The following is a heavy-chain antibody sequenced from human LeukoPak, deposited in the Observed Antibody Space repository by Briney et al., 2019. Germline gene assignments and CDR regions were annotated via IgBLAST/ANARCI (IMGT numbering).Heavy chain of an antibody. D-gene: IGHD1-1*01. V-gene: IGHV1-69*05. CDR1: GGTFNSYT. CDR3: ATPPTGTTTTGEYYFDY. J-gene: IGHJ4*02. CDR2: TSPISGTT. Sequence: VASVKVSCKASGGTFNSYTITWVRQAPGQGLEWMGGTSPISGTTNYAQKFQGRVTITTDESTSTAYMELSSLRSEDTAAYYCATPPTGTTTTGEYYFDYWGQGTLVTVSS.